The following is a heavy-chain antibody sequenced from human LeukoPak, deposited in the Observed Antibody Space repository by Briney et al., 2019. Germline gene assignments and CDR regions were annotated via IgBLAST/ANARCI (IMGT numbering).Heavy chain of an antibody. CDR3: AREYYAGGWYQSPENYFDY. V-gene: IGHV4-61*01. J-gene: IGHJ4*02. CDR2: IYYSGST. Sequence: PSETLSLTCTVSGGSVSSGSYYWSWIRQPPGKGLEWIGYIYYSGSTNYNPSLKSRVTISVDTSKNQFSLKLSSVTAADTAVYYCAREYYAGGWYQSPENYFDYWGQGTLVTVSS. CDR1: GGSVSSGSYY. D-gene: IGHD6-19*01.